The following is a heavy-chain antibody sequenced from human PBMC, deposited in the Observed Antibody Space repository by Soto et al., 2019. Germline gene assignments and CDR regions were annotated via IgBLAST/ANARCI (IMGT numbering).Heavy chain of an antibody. J-gene: IGHJ4*02. V-gene: IGHV4-34*01. CDR2: INHSGST. CDR1: GGSLSCYY. Sequence: SSETLSLTCAVYGGSLSCYYWSLIRQPPGKGLEWIGEINHSGSTNYNPSLKSRVTISVDTSKNQFSLKLSSVTAADTAVYYCARGRYYYGSGSLTFDYWGQGNLVTVSS. CDR3: ARGRYYYGSGSLTFDY. D-gene: IGHD3-10*01.